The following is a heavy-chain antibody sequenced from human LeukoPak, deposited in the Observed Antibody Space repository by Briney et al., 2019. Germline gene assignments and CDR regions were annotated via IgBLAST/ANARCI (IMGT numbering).Heavy chain of an antibody. J-gene: IGHJ5*01. Sequence: ASVKVSCKASGDSFTGNYMHWVRQAPQQKLEWMGWINPNSGGTNYAQKFQGRVTMTRDTSISTAYMELSRLRSDDTAVYYCARDGRASITIFGVVILSWFDSCGQGSLVTVSS. CDR2: INPNSGGT. CDR3: ARDGRASITIFGVVILSWFDS. CDR1: GDSFTGNY. D-gene: IGHD3-3*01. V-gene: IGHV1-2*02.